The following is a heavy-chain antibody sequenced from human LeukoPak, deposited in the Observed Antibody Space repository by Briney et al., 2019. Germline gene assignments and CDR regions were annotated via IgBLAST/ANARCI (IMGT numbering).Heavy chain of an antibody. Sequence: ASVKVCCKASGYTFTGYYMHWVRQAPGQRLERIGWINPNSGGTNYAQKFKGRVTMTRDTSISTAYMKLGRLGCVDTDLYCCEGLWFGELSYFEYWGQGTLVTVST. CDR2: INPNSGGT. V-gene: IGHV1-2*02. CDR1: GYTFTGYY. CDR3: EGLWFGELSYFEY. J-gene: IGHJ4*02. D-gene: IGHD3-10*01.